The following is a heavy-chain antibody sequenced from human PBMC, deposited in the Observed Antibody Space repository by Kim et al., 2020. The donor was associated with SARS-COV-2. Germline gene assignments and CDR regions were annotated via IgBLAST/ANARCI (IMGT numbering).Heavy chain of an antibody. CDR3: ARFSAASPWYDFWSGYVPGWFDP. CDR1: GFTFSSYW. Sequence: GGSLRLSCAASGFTFSSYWMHWVRQAPGKGLVWVSRINSDGSSTSYADSVKGRFPISRDNAKNTLYLQMNSLRAEDTAVYYCARFSAASPWYDFWSGYVPGWFDPWGQGTLVTVSS. V-gene: IGHV3-74*01. D-gene: IGHD3-3*01. J-gene: IGHJ5*02. CDR2: INSDGSST.